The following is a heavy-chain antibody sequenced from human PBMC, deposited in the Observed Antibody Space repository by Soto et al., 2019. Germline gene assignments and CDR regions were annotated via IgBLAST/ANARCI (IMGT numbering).Heavy chain of an antibody. CDR1: GFSFSAYA. J-gene: IGHJ6*02. V-gene: IGHV3-23*01. CDR3: ARDLGATVTYYYYYGMDV. Sequence: EVQLLESGGGLVQPGGSLRLSCATSGFSFSAYAMNWVRQAPGKGLEWVSTISGSGTTTYYADSMKGRFTISRDNSKNTLYLHMNSLRAEDAALYYCARDLGATVTYYYYYGMDVWGQGTTVTVSS. D-gene: IGHD1-26*01. CDR2: ISGSGTTT.